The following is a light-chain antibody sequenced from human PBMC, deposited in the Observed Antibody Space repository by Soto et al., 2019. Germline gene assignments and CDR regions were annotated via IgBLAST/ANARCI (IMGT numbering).Light chain of an antibody. CDR1: QSVSNNY. CDR2: GAS. Sequence: EIVMTQSPAPLSVSPGERAPLSCRASQSVSNNYLAWYQQXPGQAPXXLIYGASNRATGIPDRLSGSGSGTDFTLTISRQEPEDFAVYYCQQYGSSGTFGQGTKVDIK. CDR3: QQYGSSGT. J-gene: IGKJ1*01. V-gene: IGKV3-20*01.